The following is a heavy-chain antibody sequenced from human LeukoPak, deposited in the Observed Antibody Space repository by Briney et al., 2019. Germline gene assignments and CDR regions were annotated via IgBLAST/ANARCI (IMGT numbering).Heavy chain of an antibody. V-gene: IGHV3-23*01. CDR2: ITGSGGNT. Sequence: GGSLRLSCAASGFTFSSSAMTWVRQAPGKGLEWVSGITGSGGNTYYADSVKGRITISRDNSKNTPYLRMNSLRAEDTAIYYCAKAAELVGATWPDSMDVWGQGTTVTVSS. CDR3: AKAAELVGATWPDSMDV. J-gene: IGHJ6*02. D-gene: IGHD1-26*01. CDR1: GFTFSSSA.